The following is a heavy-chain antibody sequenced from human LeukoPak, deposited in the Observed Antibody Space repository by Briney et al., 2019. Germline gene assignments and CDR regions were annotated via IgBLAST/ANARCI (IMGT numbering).Heavy chain of an antibody. CDR1: GFTVSSNY. J-gene: IGHJ4*02. CDR3: ARGFPYYYGSGSSHFDY. V-gene: IGHV3-53*01. Sequence: GGSLRLSCAASGFTVSSNYMSWVRQAPGKGLEWVSVIYSGGSTYYADSVKGRFTISRDNSKNTLYLQMNSLRAEDTAVHYCARGFPYYYGSGSSHFDYWGQGTLVTVSS. D-gene: IGHD3-10*01. CDR2: IYSGGST.